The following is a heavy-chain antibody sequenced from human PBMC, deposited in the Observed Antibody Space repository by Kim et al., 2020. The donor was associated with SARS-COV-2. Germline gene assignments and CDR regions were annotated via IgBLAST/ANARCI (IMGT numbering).Heavy chain of an antibody. Sequence: SETLSLTCAVYGGSFSGYYWSWIRQPPGKGLEWIGEINHSGSTNYNPSLKSRVTISVDTSKNQFSLKLSSVTAADTAVYYCARGRPVFGVVISVFDYWGQGTLVTVSS. CDR3: ARGRPVFGVVISVFDY. CDR1: GGSFSGYY. V-gene: IGHV4-34*01. CDR2: INHSGST. J-gene: IGHJ4*02. D-gene: IGHD3-3*01.